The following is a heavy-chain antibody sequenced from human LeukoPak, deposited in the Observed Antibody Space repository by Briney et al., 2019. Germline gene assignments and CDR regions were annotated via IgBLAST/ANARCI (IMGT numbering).Heavy chain of an antibody. CDR3: AKWAGADAFDI. CDR1: RFTFSNYW. J-gene: IGHJ3*02. CDR2: IYNDGSST. V-gene: IGHV3-74*01. D-gene: IGHD1-26*01. Sequence: PGGSLRLSCAASRFTFSNYWMHWVRQAPGKGLVWVSRIYNDGSSTSYADSVKGRFTISRDNAKSTLYLQMNSLRAEDTAVYYCAKWAGADAFDIWGQGTMVTVSS.